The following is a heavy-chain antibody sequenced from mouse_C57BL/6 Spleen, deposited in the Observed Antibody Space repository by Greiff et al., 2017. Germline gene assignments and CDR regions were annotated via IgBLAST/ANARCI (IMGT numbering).Heavy chain of an antibody. J-gene: IGHJ4*01. D-gene: IGHD2-4*01. CDR2: IHPNSGST. CDR1: GYTFTSYW. V-gene: IGHV1-64*01. Sequence: QVQLQQPGAELVKPGASVKLSCKASGYTFTSYWMHWVKQRPGQGLEWIGMIHPNSGSTNYNEKFKSKATLTVDKSSSTAYMQLSSLTSEDSAVXNCAREDYDYDGGGAMGYRGEGKSVTVSS. CDR3: AREDYDYDGGGAMGY.